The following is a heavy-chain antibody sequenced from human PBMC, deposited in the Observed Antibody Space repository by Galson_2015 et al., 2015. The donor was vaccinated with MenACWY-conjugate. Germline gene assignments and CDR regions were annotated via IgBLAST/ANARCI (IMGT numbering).Heavy chain of an antibody. V-gene: IGHV3-7*03. Sequence: SLRLSCAASGFRFSTYWMSWVRQAPGKGLEWVANIKEDGSEKYYVDSAKGRFTISRDNAKNSLYLQMNSLRAEDTAVYYCALSITMFDYWGQGTLVTVSS. CDR1: GFRFSTYW. CDR2: IKEDGSEK. J-gene: IGHJ4*02. D-gene: IGHD3-3*01. CDR3: ALSITMFDY.